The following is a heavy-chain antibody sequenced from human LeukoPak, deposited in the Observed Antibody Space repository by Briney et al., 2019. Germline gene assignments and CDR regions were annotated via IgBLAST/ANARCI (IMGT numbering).Heavy chain of an antibody. V-gene: IGHV3-21*01. CDR3: AREVRGVIIGDFDY. Sequence: EGSLRLSCAASGFTFSSYSMNWVRQAPGKGLEWVSSISSSSSYIYYADSVKGRFTISRDNAKNSLYLQMNSLRAEDTAVYYCAREVRGVIIGDFDYWGQGTLVTVSS. CDR2: ISSSSSYI. J-gene: IGHJ4*02. CDR1: GFTFSSYS. D-gene: IGHD3-10*01.